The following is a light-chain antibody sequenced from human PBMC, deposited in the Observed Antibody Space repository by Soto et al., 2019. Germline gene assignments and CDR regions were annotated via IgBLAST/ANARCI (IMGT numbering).Light chain of an antibody. CDR1: QGISSY. CDR2: AAS. CDR3: QQYYSYTLT. V-gene: IGKV1-8*01. Sequence: AIRMTRSPSSLSASTGDIFTITCRASQGISSYLAWYQQKPGKAPKLLIYAASTLQSGVPSRLRGSGYGTDLTLTISCMKSEDFETYYCQQYYSYTLTFGGGTQVDIK. J-gene: IGKJ4*01.